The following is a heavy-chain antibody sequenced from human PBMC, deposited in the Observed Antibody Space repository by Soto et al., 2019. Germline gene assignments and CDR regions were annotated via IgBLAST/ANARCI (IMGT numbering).Heavy chain of an antibody. CDR2: IYYSGST. D-gene: IGHD3-10*01. Sequence: PSETLSLTCTVSGGSISSGGYYWSWIRQHPGKGLEWIGYIYYSGSTYYNPSLKSRVTISVDTSKNQFSLKLSSVTAADTAVYYCASRAMVRGVIMNFDYWGQGTLVTVSS. J-gene: IGHJ4*02. CDR3: ASRAMVRGVIMNFDY. CDR1: GGSISSGGYY. V-gene: IGHV4-31*03.